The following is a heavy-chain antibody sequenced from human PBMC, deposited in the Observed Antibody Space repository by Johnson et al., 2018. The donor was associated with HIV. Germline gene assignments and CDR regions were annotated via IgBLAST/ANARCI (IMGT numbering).Heavy chain of an antibody. Sequence: VQLVESGGGLVQPGGSLRLSCAASGFTFSSYAMSWVRQAPGKGLEWVSAISGSGGSTYYADSVKGRFTISRDNSKNTLYLQMNSLRAEDTAGYDCARDHSGYDSVTAAFDIWGQGTMVTGSS. V-gene: IGHV3-23*04. J-gene: IGHJ3*02. CDR1: GFTFSSYA. CDR2: ISGSGGST. CDR3: ARDHSGYDSVTAAFDI. D-gene: IGHD5-12*01.